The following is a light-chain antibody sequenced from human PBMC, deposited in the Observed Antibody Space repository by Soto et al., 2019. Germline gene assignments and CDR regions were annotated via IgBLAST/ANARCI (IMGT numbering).Light chain of an antibody. Sequence: DIQMTQSPSSLSASVGDRVTITCRASQGIXNYLAWYQQKPGKVPKLLIYAASTLQSGVPSRFSGSGSGTDFTLTISSLQPEDVATYYCQKYNSALFTFGPGTKVDIK. V-gene: IGKV1-27*01. CDR2: AAS. J-gene: IGKJ3*01. CDR1: QGIXNY. CDR3: QKYNSALFT.